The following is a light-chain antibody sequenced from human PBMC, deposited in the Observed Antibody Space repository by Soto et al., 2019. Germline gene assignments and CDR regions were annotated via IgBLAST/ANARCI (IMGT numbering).Light chain of an antibody. CDR3: SSYTSSSTYVI. Sequence: QSALPQPASVSGSPGQSITISCTGTSSDVGGYNYVSWYQQHPGKAPKLMIYDVGNRPSGVSNRFSGSKSGNTASLTISGLQAEDEADYYCSSYTSSSTYVIFGGGTKLTVL. V-gene: IGLV2-14*03. CDR1: SSDVGGYNY. J-gene: IGLJ2*01. CDR2: DVG.